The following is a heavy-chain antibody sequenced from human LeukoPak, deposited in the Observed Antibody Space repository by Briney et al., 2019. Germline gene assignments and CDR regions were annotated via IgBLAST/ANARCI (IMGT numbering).Heavy chain of an antibody. D-gene: IGHD1-26*01. Sequence: SETLSLTCAVYGGSFSGYYWSWIRQPPGRGLEWIGEINHSGSTNYNPSLKSRVTISVDTSKNQFSLKLSSVTAADTAVYYCASRQREGYYFDYWGQGTLVTVSS. V-gene: IGHV4-34*01. CDR2: INHSGST. CDR3: ASRQREGYYFDY. CDR1: GGSFSGYY. J-gene: IGHJ4*02.